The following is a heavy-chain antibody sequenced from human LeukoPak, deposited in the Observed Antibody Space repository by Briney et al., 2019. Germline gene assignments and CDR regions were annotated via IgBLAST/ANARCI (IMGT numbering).Heavy chain of an antibody. CDR2: ISGSGGST. CDR1: GFTFDDYG. J-gene: IGHJ5*02. CDR3: AKETAVAGTRWFDP. Sequence: GGSLRLSCAASGFTFDDYGMSWVRQAPGRGLEWVSGISGSGGSTYYADSVKGRFTISRDDSKNTLYLQMNSLRAEDTAVYYCAKETAVAGTRWFDPWGQGTLVTVSS. D-gene: IGHD6-19*01. V-gene: IGHV3-23*01.